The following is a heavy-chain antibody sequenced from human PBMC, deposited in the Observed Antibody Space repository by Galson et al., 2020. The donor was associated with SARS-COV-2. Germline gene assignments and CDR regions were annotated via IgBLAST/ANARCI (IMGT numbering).Heavy chain of an antibody. CDR3: TTGSRYVDWLFTPTYYYYGMDV. V-gene: IGHV3-15*01. Sequence: GGSLRLSCAASGFTFSNAWMSWVRQAPGKGLEWVGRIKSKTDGGTTAYAAPVKGRFTISRDDSKNTLYLQMNSLKTEDTAVYYCTTGSRYVDWLFTPTYYYYGMDVWGQGTTVTVSS. CDR2: IKSKTDGGTT. CDR1: GFTFSNAW. D-gene: IGHD3-9*01. J-gene: IGHJ6*02.